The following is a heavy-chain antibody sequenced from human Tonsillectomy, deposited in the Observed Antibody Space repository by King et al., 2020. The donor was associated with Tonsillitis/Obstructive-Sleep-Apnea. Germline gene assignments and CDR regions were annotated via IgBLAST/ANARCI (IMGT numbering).Heavy chain of an antibody. D-gene: IGHD2-2*01. V-gene: IGHV4-34*01. J-gene: IGHJ6*03. CDR3: ARVAVPAAHYYFYYMDV. CDR2: INHSGST. CDR1: GGSFSGYY. Sequence: VQLQQWGAGLLKPSETLSLTCAVCGGSFSGYYWSWIRQPPGKGLEWIGEINHSGSTNYNPSLKSRVTISVDTSKNQFSLKLSSVTAADTAVYYCARVAVPAAHYYFYYMDVWGKGTTVTVSS.